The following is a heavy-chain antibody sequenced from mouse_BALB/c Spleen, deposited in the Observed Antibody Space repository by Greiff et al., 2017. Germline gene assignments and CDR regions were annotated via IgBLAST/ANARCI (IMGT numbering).Heavy chain of an antibody. Sequence: EVQLVESGGGLVQPGGSRKLSCAASGFTFSSFGMHWVRQAPEKGLEWVAYISSGSSTIYYADTVKGRFTISRDNPKNTLFLQMTSLRSEDTAMYYYARRGTIYYYGSNYLDYWGQGTTLTVSS. CDR2: ISSGSSTI. CDR1: GFTFSSFG. J-gene: IGHJ2*01. D-gene: IGHD1-1*01. CDR3: ARRGTIYYYGSNYLDY. V-gene: IGHV5-17*02.